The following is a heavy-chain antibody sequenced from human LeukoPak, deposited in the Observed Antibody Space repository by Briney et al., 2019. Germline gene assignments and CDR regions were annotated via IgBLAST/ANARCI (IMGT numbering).Heavy chain of an antibody. Sequence: IPSETLSLTCTVSGGSISSSSYHWGWIRQPPGKGLEWIGTIYYRGSTYYNPSLKSRVTVSVDTSKNQFSLKLSSVSAVDTAVYHCARVGYDRSGYYLRPFDYWGQGTLVTVSS. V-gene: IGHV4-39*01. CDR3: ARVGYDRSGYYLRPFDY. CDR2: IYYRGST. J-gene: IGHJ4*02. CDR1: GGSISSSSYH. D-gene: IGHD3-22*01.